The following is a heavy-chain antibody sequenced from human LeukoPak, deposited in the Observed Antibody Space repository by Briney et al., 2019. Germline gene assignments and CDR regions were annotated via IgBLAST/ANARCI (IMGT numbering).Heavy chain of an antibody. D-gene: IGHD6-13*01. CDR3: AKDRGIAAAGSFDY. Sequence: GGSLRLSCAASGFTFSNYGMSWVRQAPGKGLEWVSAISSTSGSTYYADSVKGRFTISRDNSKNTLYLQMNSLRAEDTAVYYCAKDRGIAAAGSFDYWGQGTLVTVSS. CDR2: ISSTSGST. J-gene: IGHJ4*02. CDR1: GFTFSNYG. V-gene: IGHV3-23*01.